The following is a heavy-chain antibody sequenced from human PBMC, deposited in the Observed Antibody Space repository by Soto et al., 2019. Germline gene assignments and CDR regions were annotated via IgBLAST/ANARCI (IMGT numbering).Heavy chain of an antibody. CDR1: GFTFSAYG. Sequence: QVQLVESGGGVVQPGRSLRLSCAASGFTFSAYGMHWVRQAPGEGLEWVAGIWYGGGSEYYADSVEGRFTVSRDNAKNTVYLHMASLRGDDTAVYYCARAHGPSLGSCLDLWGQGALVTVSA. CDR2: IWYGGGSE. J-gene: IGHJ5*02. D-gene: IGHD2-2*01. V-gene: IGHV3-33*01. CDR3: ARAHGPSLGSCLDL.